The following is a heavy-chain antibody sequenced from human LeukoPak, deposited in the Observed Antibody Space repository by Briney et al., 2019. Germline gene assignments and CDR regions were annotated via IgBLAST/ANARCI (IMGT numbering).Heavy chain of an antibody. D-gene: IGHD5-18*01. CDR3: AKGYGYSYGLDY. J-gene: IGHJ4*02. CDR2: IRYDGSNK. Sequence: GGSLRLSCAASGFTFSSYGMHWVRLAPGKGLEWVAFIRYDGSNKYYADSVKGRFTISRDNSKNTLYLQMNSLRAEDTAVYYCAKGYGYSYGLDYWGQGTLVTVSS. V-gene: IGHV3-30*02. CDR1: GFTFSSYG.